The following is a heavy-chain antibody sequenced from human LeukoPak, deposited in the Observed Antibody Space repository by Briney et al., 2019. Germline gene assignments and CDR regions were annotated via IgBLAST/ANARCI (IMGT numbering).Heavy chain of an antibody. CDR3: AKDRHWYLDNDAFDI. CDR1: GFTFSSYS. D-gene: IGHD6-13*01. CDR2: ISGSGGST. V-gene: IGHV3-23*01. Sequence: PGGSLRLSSAASGFTFSSYSMSWVRQAPGKGLEWVSAISGSGGSTYYADSVKGRFTISRDNSKNTLYLQMNSLRAEDTAVYYCAKDRHWYLDNDAFDIWGQGTMVTVSS. J-gene: IGHJ3*02.